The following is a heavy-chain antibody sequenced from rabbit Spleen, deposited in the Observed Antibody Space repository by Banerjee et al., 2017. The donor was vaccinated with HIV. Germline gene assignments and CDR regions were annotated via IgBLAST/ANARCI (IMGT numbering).Heavy chain of an antibody. D-gene: IGHD2-1*01. CDR2: IYPGFGIT. V-gene: IGHV1S47*01. J-gene: IGHJ4*01. CDR1: GIDLISNA. CDR3: ARNANGDWNL. Sequence: QEQLKESGGGLVQPGESLKLSCKASGIDLISNAMSWVRQAPGKGLEWIGAIYPGFGITNYANWVKGRFTTSSDNAQNPMDLQMNSLTAADTAAYFCARNANGDWNLWGPGTLVTVS.